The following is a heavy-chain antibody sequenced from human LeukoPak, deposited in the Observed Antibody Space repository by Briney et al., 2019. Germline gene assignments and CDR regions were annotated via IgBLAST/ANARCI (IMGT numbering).Heavy chain of an antibody. D-gene: IGHD6-13*01. CDR1: GFTFSSYG. Sequence: PGGSLRLSRAASGFTFSSYGMHWVRQAPGKGLEWVSAISGSGGSTYYADSVKGRFTISRDNSKNTLYLQMNSLRAEDTAVYYCAKHTGYSSSWYYYWGQGTLVTVSS. J-gene: IGHJ4*02. CDR3: AKHTGYSSSWYYY. CDR2: ISGSGGST. V-gene: IGHV3-23*01.